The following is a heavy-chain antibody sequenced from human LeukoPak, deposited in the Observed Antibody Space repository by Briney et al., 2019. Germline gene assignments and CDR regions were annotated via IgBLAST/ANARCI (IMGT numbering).Heavy chain of an antibody. J-gene: IGHJ4*02. D-gene: IGHD1-26*01. V-gene: IGHV4-4*09. CDR3: ARLRVSGSYLYYFDY. Sequence: KPSETLSLTRTVSNGSISSYHWSWVRQPPGKGLEWIGYILTSGTTNYNPPLKSRLTISVDTSKNQFALKLSSVTAADTAVYYCARLRVSGSYLYYFDYWGQGTLVTVSS. CDR2: ILTSGTT. CDR1: NGSISSYH.